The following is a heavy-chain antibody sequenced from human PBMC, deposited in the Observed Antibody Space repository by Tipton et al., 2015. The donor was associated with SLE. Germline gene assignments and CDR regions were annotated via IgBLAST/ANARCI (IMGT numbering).Heavy chain of an antibody. CDR3: ARGGIVGAAGFDY. D-gene: IGHD1-26*01. CDR2: ISYSGTT. Sequence: TLSLTCTVSGGSISSYYWSWIRQPPGKGLEWIGYISYSGTTNFNPSLKTRVTMSVDTSKNQFSLKLSSVTAADTAVYYCARGGIVGAAGFDYWGQGTLVTVSS. V-gene: IGHV4-59*12. CDR1: GGSISSYY. J-gene: IGHJ4*02.